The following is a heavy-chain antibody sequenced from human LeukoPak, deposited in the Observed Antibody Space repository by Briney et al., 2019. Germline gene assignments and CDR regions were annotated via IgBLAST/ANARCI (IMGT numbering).Heavy chain of an antibody. CDR1: GDSISSSSYH. D-gene: IGHD4-11*01. Sequence: SETLSLTCIVSGDSISSSSYHWGWIRQPPGKGLDWIGSVYYSGSTYYNPSLKSRVTISVDTSKNQFSLKLSSVTAADTAVYYCARREGSVTNVDYWGQGALVTVSS. CDR2: VYYSGST. V-gene: IGHV4-39*01. CDR3: ARREGSVTNVDY. J-gene: IGHJ4*02.